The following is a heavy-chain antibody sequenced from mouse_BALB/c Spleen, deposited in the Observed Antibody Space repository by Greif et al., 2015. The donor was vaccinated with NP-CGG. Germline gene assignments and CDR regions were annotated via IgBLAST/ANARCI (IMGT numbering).Heavy chain of an antibody. CDR3: AKGQLGLRPYFDY. CDR2: INPSSGYT. J-gene: IGHJ2*01. V-gene: IGHV1-4*01. D-gene: IGHD3-1*01. CDR1: GYTFTSYT. Sequence: VKLVESGAELARPGASVKMSCKASGYTFTSYTMHWVKQRPGQGLEWIGYINPSSGYTNYNQKFKDKATLTADKSSSTAYMQLSSLTSEDSAVYYCAKGQLGLRPYFDYWGQGTTLTVSS.